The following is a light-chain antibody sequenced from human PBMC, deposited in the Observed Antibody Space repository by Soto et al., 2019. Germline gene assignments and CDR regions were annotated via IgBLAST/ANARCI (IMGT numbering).Light chain of an antibody. CDR2: EVN. J-gene: IGLJ1*01. V-gene: IGLV2-8*01. CDR3: SSYAATSNV. Sequence: QSVLTQPPSASGSPGQSVAISCTGTSSDVGGYNYVSWYQQHPGKAPKLMIYEVNKRPSGVPDRFSGSKSGNTASLTVSGLQAEDEADYYCSSYAATSNVFGPEINVAVL. CDR1: SSDVGGYNY.